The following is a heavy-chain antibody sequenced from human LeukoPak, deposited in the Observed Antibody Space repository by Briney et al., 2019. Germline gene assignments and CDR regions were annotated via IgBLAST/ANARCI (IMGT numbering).Heavy chain of an antibody. Sequence: SVKVSCKASGGTFSSYAISWVRQAPGQGLEWMGGIIPIFGTANYAQKFQGRVTITTDEYTSTAYMELSSLGSEDTAVYYCARSIVVVPAAIGWFDPWGQGTLVTVSS. CDR1: GGTFSSYA. CDR2: IIPIFGTA. D-gene: IGHD2-2*02. V-gene: IGHV1-69*05. CDR3: ARSIVVVPAAIGWFDP. J-gene: IGHJ5*02.